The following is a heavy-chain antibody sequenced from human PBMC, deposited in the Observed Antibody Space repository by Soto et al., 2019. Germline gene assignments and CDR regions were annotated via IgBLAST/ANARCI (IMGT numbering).Heavy chain of an antibody. CDR2: ISSSSSYI. V-gene: IGHV3-21*01. CDR3: ARCRMIGGFDA. Sequence: EVQLVESGGGLVKPGGSLRLSCAASGFTFSSYSMNWVRQAPGKGLEWVSAISSSSSYIYYADSVKGRFTSSRDNAKNSLYLQLNSLGAEDTAVYCCARCRMIGGFDAWGQGTLVTVSS. J-gene: IGHJ5*02. D-gene: IGHD3-16*01. CDR1: GFTFSSYS.